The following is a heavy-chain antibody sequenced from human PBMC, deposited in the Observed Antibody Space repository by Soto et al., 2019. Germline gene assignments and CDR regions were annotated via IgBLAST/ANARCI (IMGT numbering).Heavy chain of an antibody. D-gene: IGHD4-17*01. J-gene: IGHJ6*02. Sequence: AQTLSLTCAISGDSVSSNSAAWNWIRQSPSKGLEWLGRTYYRSKWYNDYAVSVKSRITINPDTSKNQFSLQLNSVTPEDTAVYYCARDNTTVTTFPYNNYYYYGMDVWGQGTTVTVS. V-gene: IGHV6-1*01. CDR1: GDSVSSNSAA. CDR3: ARDNTTVTTFPYNNYYYYGMDV. CDR2: TYYRSKWYN.